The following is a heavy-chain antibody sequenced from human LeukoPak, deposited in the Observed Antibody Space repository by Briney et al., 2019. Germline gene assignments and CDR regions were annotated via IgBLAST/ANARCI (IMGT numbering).Heavy chain of an antibody. J-gene: IGHJ4*02. D-gene: IGHD3/OR15-3a*01. CDR3: ARDGREGYFDY. V-gene: IGHV3-20*04. CDR1: GFTFDDYG. Sequence: PGGSLRLSCAASGFTFDDYGMSWVRQAPGKGLEWVSGISGSGGSTYYADSVKGRFTISRDNAKNTVYLQMNSLRAEDTAVYYCARDGREGYFDYWGQGTLVTVSS. CDR2: ISGSGGST.